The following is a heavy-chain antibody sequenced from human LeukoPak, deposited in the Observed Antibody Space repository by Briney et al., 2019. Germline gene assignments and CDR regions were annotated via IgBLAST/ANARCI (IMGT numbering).Heavy chain of an antibody. CDR2: IYSGGST. J-gene: IGHJ3*02. Sequence: PGGSLRLSCAASGFTSNSYGMSWVRQAPGKGLEWVSIIYSGGSTFYADSVKGRFTISRDNSKNTLYLQMNSLRAEDTAVYYCARGGSYLSAFDIWGQGTMVTVSS. CDR3: ARGGSYLSAFDI. CDR1: GFTSNSYG. V-gene: IGHV3-53*01. D-gene: IGHD1-26*01.